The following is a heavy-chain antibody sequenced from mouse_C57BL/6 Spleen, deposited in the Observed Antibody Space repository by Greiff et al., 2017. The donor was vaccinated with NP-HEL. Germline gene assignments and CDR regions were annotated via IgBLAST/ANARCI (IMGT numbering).Heavy chain of an antibody. CDR2: IDPSDSET. CDR1: GYTFTSYW. Sequence: QVQLQQPGAELVRPGSSVKLSCKASGYTFTSYWMHWVKQRPIQGLEWIGNIDPSDSETHYNQKFKDKATLTVDKSSSTAYMQLSSLTSEDSAVYYCARGDYYGSSYSYYFDYWGQGTTLTVSS. V-gene: IGHV1-52*01. D-gene: IGHD1-1*01. J-gene: IGHJ2*01. CDR3: ARGDYYGSSYSYYFDY.